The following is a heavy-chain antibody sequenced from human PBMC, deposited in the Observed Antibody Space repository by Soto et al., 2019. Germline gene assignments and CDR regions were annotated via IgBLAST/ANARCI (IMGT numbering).Heavy chain of an antibody. CDR1: GYIFTSYG. D-gene: IGHD6-19*01. CDR3: ARLSVAGTAPHPHGFDY. CDR2: ISAYKGDT. J-gene: IGHJ4*02. Sequence: QVQLVQSVAEVEKPGASVKVSCKASGYIFTSYGITLVRQAPGQGLEWMGWISAYKGDTKYAQTVQDRVTMTTDPSTRTAYMELRSLTSDDTAVYYCARLSVAGTAPHPHGFDYWGQGTLVTVSS. V-gene: IGHV1-18*01.